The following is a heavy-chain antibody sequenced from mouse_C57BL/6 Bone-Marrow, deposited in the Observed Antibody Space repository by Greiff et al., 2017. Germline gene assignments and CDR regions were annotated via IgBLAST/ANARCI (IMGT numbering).Heavy chain of an antibody. CDR2: IYPGSGGT. CDR1: GYAFTNYL. Sequence: QVQLQQSGAELVRPGTSVKVSCKASGYAFTNYLIEWVKQRPGKGLEWIGVIYPGSGGTNYNEKFKVKATLTADKSSSTAYMQRSSLTSEDSAVYFCARNYGSSYVRDYWGQGTSVTVSS. J-gene: IGHJ4*01. D-gene: IGHD1-1*01. CDR3: ARNYGSSYVRDY. V-gene: IGHV1-54*01.